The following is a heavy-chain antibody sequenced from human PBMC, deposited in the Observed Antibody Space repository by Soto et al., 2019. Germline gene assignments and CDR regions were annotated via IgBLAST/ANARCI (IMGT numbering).Heavy chain of an antibody. V-gene: IGHV3-74*01. CDR3: VRTSLVVAAATREDY. D-gene: IGHD2-15*01. CDR2: INSDGSST. J-gene: IGHJ4*02. Sequence: EVQLVESGGGLVQPGGSLRLSCAASGFTFSSYWMHWVRQAPGKGLVWVSRINSDGSSTSYAGSVKGRFTISRDNAKNTLYLQMNGLRDEDTAVYYCVRTSLVVAAATREDYWGQGTLVTVSS. CDR1: GFTFSSYW.